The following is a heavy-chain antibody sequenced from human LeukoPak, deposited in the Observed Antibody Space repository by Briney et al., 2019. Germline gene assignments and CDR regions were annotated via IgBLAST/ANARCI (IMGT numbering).Heavy chain of an antibody. J-gene: IGHJ4*02. CDR1: GYTFTSYG. Sequence: ASVKVSCNASGYTFTSYGISWVRQAPGQGLEWMGWISAYNGNTNYAQKLQGRVTMTTDTSTSTAYMELRSLRSDDTAVYYCARPPRYSSSWSYFDYWGQGTLVTVSS. CDR3: ARPPRYSSSWSYFDY. CDR2: ISAYNGNT. D-gene: IGHD6-13*01. V-gene: IGHV1-18*01.